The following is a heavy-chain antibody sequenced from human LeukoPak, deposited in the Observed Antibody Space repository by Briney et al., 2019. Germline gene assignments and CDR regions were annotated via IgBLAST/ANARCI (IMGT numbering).Heavy chain of an antibody. CDR2: IYSGGST. J-gene: IGHJ4*02. V-gene: IGHV3-53*05. Sequence: PGGSLRLSCAASGLTVSSNYMSWVRQAPGKGLEWVSVIYSGGSTYYADSVKGRFTISRDNSKNTLYLQMNSLRAEDTAVYYCARDRGSGYDYNAPFDYWGQGTLVTVSS. CDR1: GLTVSSNY. D-gene: IGHD5-12*01. CDR3: ARDRGSGYDYNAPFDY.